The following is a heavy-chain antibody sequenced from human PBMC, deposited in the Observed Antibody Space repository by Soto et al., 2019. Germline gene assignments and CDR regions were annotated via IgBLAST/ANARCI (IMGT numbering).Heavy chain of an antibody. CDR1: GDSVSSNSAA. V-gene: IGHV6-1*01. CDR3: AGNSSLQWYYMDV. J-gene: IGHJ6*03. CDR2: TYYRSRWYN. Sequence: SQTLSLTCAISGDSVSSNSAAWNWIRQSPSRGLEWLGRTYYRSRWYNDYAVSVRSRITVNPDTSKNQFSLHLNSVTPEDTAVYYCAGNSSLQWYYMDVWDKGTTVTV. D-gene: IGHD5-12*01.